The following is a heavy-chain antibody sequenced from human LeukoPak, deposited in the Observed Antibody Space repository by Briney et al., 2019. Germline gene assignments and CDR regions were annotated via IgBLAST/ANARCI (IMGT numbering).Heavy chain of an antibody. CDR2: IYYSGST. CDR1: GGSISSYY. CDR3: ARLMSGSYYWFDP. V-gene: IGHV4-59*08. Sequence: PSETLSLTCTVSGGSISSYYWSWIRQPPGKGLEWIGYIYYSGSTNYNPSLKSRVTISVDTSKNQFSLKLSSVTAADTAVYYCARLMSGSYYWFDPWGQGTLVTVSS. D-gene: IGHD1-26*01. J-gene: IGHJ5*02.